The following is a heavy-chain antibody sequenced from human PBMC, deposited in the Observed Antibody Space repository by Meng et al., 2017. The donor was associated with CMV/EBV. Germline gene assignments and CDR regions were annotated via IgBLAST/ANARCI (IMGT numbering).Heavy chain of an antibody. V-gene: IGHV4-4*02. J-gene: IGHJ4*02. CDR2: IYHSGST. D-gene: IGHD6-13*01. Sequence: GGSISSSNWWSWVRQPPGKGLEWIGEIYHSGSTNYNPSLKSRVTISVDKSKNQFSLKLSSVTAADTAVYYCARGSDEAAAGTSYFDYWAREPWSPSPQ. CDR3: ARGSDEAAAGTSYFDY. CDR1: GGSISSSNW.